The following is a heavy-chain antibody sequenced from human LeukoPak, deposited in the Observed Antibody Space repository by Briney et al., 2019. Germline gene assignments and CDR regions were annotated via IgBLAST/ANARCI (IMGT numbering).Heavy chain of an antibody. D-gene: IGHD2-15*01. J-gene: IGHJ6*02. V-gene: IGHV1-8*01. CDR1: GYTFTSYD. Sequence: ASVKVSCKASGYTFTSYDINWVRQATGQGLEWMGWMNPNSGNTGYAQKFQGRVTMTRNTSISTAYMELSSLRSEDTAVYYCAREVVVVAATPYYYYGMDVWGQGTTVTVSS. CDR3: AREVVVVAATPYYYYGMDV. CDR2: MNPNSGNT.